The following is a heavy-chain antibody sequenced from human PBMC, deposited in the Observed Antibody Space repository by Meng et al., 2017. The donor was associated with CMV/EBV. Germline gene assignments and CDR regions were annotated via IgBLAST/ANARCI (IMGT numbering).Heavy chain of an antibody. Sequence: GGSLRLSCAASGFTFSSYAMHWVRQVPGKGLEWVASISYDGNNEYYADSVKGRFTISRDNSKDTLFVQMNSLRAEDRAVYYCATRGAAADPWYFDYWGQGTLVTVSS. CDR1: GFTFSSYA. D-gene: IGHD6-13*01. CDR2: ISYDGNNE. CDR3: ATRGAAADPWYFDY. V-gene: IGHV3-30*03. J-gene: IGHJ4*02.